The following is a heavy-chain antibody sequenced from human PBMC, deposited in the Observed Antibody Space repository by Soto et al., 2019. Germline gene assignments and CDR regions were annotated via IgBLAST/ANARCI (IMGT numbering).Heavy chain of an antibody. V-gene: IGHV6-1*01. D-gene: IGHD5-12*01. CDR1: GSSVSSNTAS. Sequence: SQTRSVTCAISGSSVSSNTASWNSIRQSPSRGLEWLGRTYSRSKWYNDYAVSVKSRIIINPDTSNNQFSLQLNSVTPEDTAVYFCAKGDNLGPKTGYAFDPWGQGIMVTGSS. CDR3: AKGDNLGPKTGYAFDP. CDR2: TYSRSKWYN. J-gene: IGHJ5*02.